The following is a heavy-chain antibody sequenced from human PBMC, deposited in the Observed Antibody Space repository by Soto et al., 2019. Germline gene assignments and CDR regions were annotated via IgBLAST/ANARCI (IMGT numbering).Heavy chain of an antibody. CDR3: ARCLGSSGWDDFDY. CDR1: GGSFSGYY. V-gene: IGHV4-34*01. CDR2: INHSGST. J-gene: IGHJ4*02. Sequence: QVQLQQWGAGLLKPSETLSLTCAVYGGSFSGYYWSWIRQPPGKGLEWIGEINHSGSTNYNPSLKSRVTISVDTSKNQFSLKLSSVTAADTAVYYCARCLGSSGWDDFDYWGQGTLVTVSS. D-gene: IGHD6-19*01.